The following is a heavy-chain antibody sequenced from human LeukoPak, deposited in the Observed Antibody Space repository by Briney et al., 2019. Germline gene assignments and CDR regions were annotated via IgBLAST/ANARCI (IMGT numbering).Heavy chain of an antibody. Sequence: SETLSLTCAVYGGSFSGYYWSWIRQPPGKGLEWIGEINHSGSTNYNPSLKSRVTISVDTSKNQFSLKLSSVTAADTAVYYCARHRYDYVWGSYRHSLGTSDYWGQGTLVTVSS. CDR1: GGSFSGYY. CDR3: ARHRYDYVWGSYRHSLGTSDY. J-gene: IGHJ4*02. D-gene: IGHD3-16*02. CDR2: INHSGST. V-gene: IGHV4-34*01.